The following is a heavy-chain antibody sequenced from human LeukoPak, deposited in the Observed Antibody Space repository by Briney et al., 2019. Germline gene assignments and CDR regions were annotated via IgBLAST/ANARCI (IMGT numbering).Heavy chain of an antibody. CDR1: GFTFNDYY. D-gene: IGHD5-18*01. CDR2: ISSSGSTI. CDR3: ARGVRGYSRGSRFDS. Sequence: GGSLRLSCAASGFTFNDYYMTWIRQAPGMGLECVSYISSSGSTIYYADPVKGRFTISRDSAKNSLYLQMNSLRDEDTAVYYCARGVRGYSRGSRFDSWGQGTLVTVSS. V-gene: IGHV3-11*04. J-gene: IGHJ4*02.